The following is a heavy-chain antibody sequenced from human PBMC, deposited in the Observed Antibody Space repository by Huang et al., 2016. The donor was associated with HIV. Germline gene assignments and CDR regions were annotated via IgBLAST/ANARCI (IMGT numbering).Heavy chain of an antibody. CDR3: ARLPGSITMIRGVITDPY. J-gene: IGHJ4*02. Sequence: QLQLQESGPGLVKPSETLSLTCTVSGGSIRRDNYYWGWIRQPPGKGLEWIGSIYYSGGTYYNPSLKSRGTITVDTSKNQFSLKMRSVTAADTAVYYCARLPGSITMIRGVITDPYWGQGTLVTVSS. CDR2: IYYSGGT. CDR1: GGSIRRDNYY. V-gene: IGHV4-39*01. D-gene: IGHD3-10*01.